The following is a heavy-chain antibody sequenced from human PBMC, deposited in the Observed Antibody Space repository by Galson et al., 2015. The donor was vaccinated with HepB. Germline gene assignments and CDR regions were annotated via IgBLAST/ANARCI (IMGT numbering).Heavy chain of an antibody. Sequence: SLRLSCAASGFSFDDYAMHWVRQAPGKGLEWVSGISWNSGSIGYADSVKGRFTISRDNAKNSLYLQMNSVRAEDTALYYCAKGATFSPWGNFDYWGQGTLVTVSS. CDR3: AKGATFSPWGNFDY. J-gene: IGHJ4*02. CDR2: ISWNSGSI. V-gene: IGHV3-9*01. CDR1: GFSFDDYA. D-gene: IGHD3-16*01.